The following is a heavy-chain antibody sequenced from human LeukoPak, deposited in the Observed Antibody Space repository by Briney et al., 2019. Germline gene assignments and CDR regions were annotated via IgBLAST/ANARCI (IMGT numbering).Heavy chain of an antibody. J-gene: IGHJ5*02. D-gene: IGHD1-7*01. Sequence: NPSETLSLTCAVYGGSFSGYYWSWIRQPPGKGLEWIGEINHSGSTNYNPSLKSRVTISVDTSKNQFSLKLSSVTAADTAVYYCARNRNWNYFGFDPWGQGTLVTVSS. V-gene: IGHV4-34*01. CDR1: GGSFSGYY. CDR3: ARNRNWNYFGFDP. CDR2: INHSGST.